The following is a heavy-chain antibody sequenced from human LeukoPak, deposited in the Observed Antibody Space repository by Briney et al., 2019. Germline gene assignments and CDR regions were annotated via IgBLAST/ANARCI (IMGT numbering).Heavy chain of an antibody. CDR2: INTDGSAT. V-gene: IGHV3-74*01. D-gene: IGHD5-18*01. Sequence: PGGSLRLSCAASGFTFSSYWMHWVRQAPGKGLVWVSRINTDGSATRYADSVKGRFTISRDKAKNSLYLQMNSLRDEDTAVYYCARGLGGYGFGYWGQGTLVTVSS. CDR1: GFTFSSYW. J-gene: IGHJ4*02. CDR3: ARGLGGYGFGY.